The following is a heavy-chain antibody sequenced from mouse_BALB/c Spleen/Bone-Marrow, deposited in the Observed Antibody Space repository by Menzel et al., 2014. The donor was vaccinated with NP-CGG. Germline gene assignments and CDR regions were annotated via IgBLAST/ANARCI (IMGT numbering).Heavy chain of an antibody. CDR1: GYTFXSYW. V-gene: IGHV1-7*01. CDR3: ASNWDVD. J-gene: IGHJ2*01. D-gene: IGHD4-1*01. Sequence: VQLQQSGAELAKPGASVKMSCKASGYTFXSYWMHWVKQRPGQGLEWIGYINPSTGYTEYNQKFKDKATLTADKSSSTAYMQLSSLTSEDSAVYYCASNWDVDWGQGTTLTVSS. CDR2: INPSTGYT.